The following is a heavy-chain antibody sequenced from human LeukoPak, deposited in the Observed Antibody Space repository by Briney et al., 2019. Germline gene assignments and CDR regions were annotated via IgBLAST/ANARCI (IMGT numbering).Heavy chain of an antibody. CDR2: ISYDGSNK. V-gene: IGHV3-30-3*01. Sequence: GGSLRLSCAASGFTFSSYWMNWARQAPGKGLEWVAIISYDGSNKYYADSVKGRFTISRDNSKNTVYLQMNSLRAEDTAVYYCATRIASPGRGWFDPWGQGTLVTVSS. D-gene: IGHD6-13*01. CDR1: GFTFSSYW. CDR3: ATRIASPGRGWFDP. J-gene: IGHJ5*02.